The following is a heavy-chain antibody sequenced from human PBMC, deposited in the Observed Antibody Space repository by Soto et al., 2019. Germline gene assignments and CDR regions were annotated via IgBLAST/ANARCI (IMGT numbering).Heavy chain of an antibody. D-gene: IGHD4-17*01. CDR1: GYSFTSYW. Sequence: LGESLKISCKGSGYSFTSYWIGWVRQMPGKGLEWMGIIYPGDSDTRYSPSFQGQVTISADKSISTAYLQWSSLKASDTAMYYCARQLAYSDYAVGKNSIYYGMDVWGQGTTVTVS. V-gene: IGHV5-51*01. CDR3: ARQLAYSDYAVGKNSIYYGMDV. CDR2: IYPGDSDT. J-gene: IGHJ6*02.